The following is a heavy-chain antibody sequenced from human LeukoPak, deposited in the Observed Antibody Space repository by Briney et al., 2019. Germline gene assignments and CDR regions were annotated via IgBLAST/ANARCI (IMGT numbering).Heavy chain of an antibody. CDR1: GFTFSSYS. CDR3: ARDQGWYLDY. V-gene: IGHV3-21*01. CDR2: ISSSSSYI. Sequence: PGGSLRLSCGASGFTFSSYSMNWVRQAPGKGLEWVSSISSSSSYIYYADSVKGRFTISRDNAKNSLYLQMNSLRAEDTAVYYCARDQGWYLDYWGQGTLVTVSS. J-gene: IGHJ4*02. D-gene: IGHD6-19*01.